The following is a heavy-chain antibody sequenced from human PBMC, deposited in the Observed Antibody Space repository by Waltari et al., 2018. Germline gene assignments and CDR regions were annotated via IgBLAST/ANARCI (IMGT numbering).Heavy chain of an antibody. J-gene: IGHJ6*02. CDR2: INHSGST. CDR1: GGSFSGYY. V-gene: IGHV4-34*01. Sequence: QVQLQQWGAGLLKPSETLSLTCAVYGGSFSGYYWSWIRQPPGKGLEWIGEINHSGSTNYNPSLKSRVTISVDTSKNQFSLKLSSVTAADTAVYYCARGRFSNRGWVAYYYYYGMDVWGQGTTVTVSS. CDR3: ARGRFSNRGWVAYYYYYGMDV. D-gene: IGHD6-19*01.